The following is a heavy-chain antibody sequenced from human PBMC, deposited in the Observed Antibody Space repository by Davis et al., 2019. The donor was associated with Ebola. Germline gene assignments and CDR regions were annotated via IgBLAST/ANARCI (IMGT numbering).Heavy chain of an antibody. D-gene: IGHD2-2*01. CDR1: GFTFSGFS. Sequence: GESLKISCAASGFTFSGFSMNWVRQAPGKGLEWVSSFSSDTDYIYYADSVKGRFTISRDNAKNSLYLQMNSLRAEDTAVYYCARDLRTRYCSSTSCYRPFGMDVWGQGTTVTVSS. CDR3: ARDLRTRYCSSTSCYRPFGMDV. CDR2: FSSDTDYI. J-gene: IGHJ6*02. V-gene: IGHV3-21*01.